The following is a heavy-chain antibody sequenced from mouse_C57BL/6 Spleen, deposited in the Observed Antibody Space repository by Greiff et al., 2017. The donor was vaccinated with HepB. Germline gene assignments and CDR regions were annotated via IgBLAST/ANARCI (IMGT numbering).Heavy chain of an antibody. CDR2: ISSGSSTI. CDR1: GFTFSDYG. Sequence: EVHLVESGGGLVKPGGSLKLSCAASGFTFSDYGMHWVRQAPEKGLEWVAYISSGSSTIYYADTVKGRFTISRDNAKNTLFLQMTSLRSEDTAMYYCARREGGRYWYFDVWGTGTTVTVSS. J-gene: IGHJ1*03. CDR3: ARREGGRYWYFDV. V-gene: IGHV5-17*01. D-gene: IGHD3-3*01.